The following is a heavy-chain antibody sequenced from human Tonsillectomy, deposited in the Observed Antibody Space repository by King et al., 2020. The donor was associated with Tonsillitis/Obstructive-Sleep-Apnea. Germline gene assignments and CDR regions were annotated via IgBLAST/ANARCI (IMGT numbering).Heavy chain of an antibody. J-gene: IGHJ3*02. CDR2: IKHSRST. V-gene: IGHV4-34*01. CDR3: ARGGTTVSWGI. Sequence: VQLQQWGAGLLKPSETLSLTCAVYGVSFSGYYWTWIRQPPGKGLECIVVIKHSRSTSYNPSLKSRVTITVDTSKNQFSLKRNSVTAADTAVYYCARGGTTVSWGIWGQGTMVTVSS. D-gene: IGHD4-17*01. CDR1: GVSFSGYY.